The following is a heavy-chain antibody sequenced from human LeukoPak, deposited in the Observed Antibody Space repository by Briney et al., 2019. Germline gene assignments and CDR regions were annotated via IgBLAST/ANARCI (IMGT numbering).Heavy chain of an antibody. CDR3: ARSRKGYYGSGSYFAY. D-gene: IGHD3-10*01. CDR2: INPSGGST. J-gene: IGHJ4*02. CDR1: GYTFTSCY. V-gene: IGHV1-46*01. Sequence: ASVRVSCKASGYTFTSCYMHWVRQAPGQGLEWMGIINPSGGSTSYAQKFQGRVTMTRDTSTSTVYMELSSLRSEDTAVYYCARSRKGYYGSGSYFAYWGQGTLATVSS.